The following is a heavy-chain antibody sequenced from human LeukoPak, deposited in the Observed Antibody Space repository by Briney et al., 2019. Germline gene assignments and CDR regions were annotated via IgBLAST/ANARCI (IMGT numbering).Heavy chain of an antibody. CDR1: GFTFSDYY. D-gene: IGHD2-2*01. J-gene: IGHJ4*02. CDR2: ISSSSSYT. V-gene: IGHV3-11*05. CDR3: ARDPLYCSSTSCYDY. Sequence: GGSLRLSCAASGFTFSDYYMSWIRQAPGKGLEWVSYISSSSSYTNYADSVKGRFTISSDNAKNSLYLQMNSLRAEDTAVYYCARDPLYCSSTSCYDYWGQGTLVTVSS.